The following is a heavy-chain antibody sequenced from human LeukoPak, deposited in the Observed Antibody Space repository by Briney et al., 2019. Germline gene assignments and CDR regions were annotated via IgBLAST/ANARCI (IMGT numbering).Heavy chain of an antibody. CDR3: ANPRVDCSGGSCYSSFGY. CDR2: ISSSSSTI. Sequence: GGSLRLSCAASGFTFSTYSMNWVRQAPGKGLEWVSYISSSSSTIYYADSVKGRFTISRDNSKNTLYLQMNSLRAEDTAVYYCANPRVDCSGGSCYSSFGYWGQGTLVTVSS. CDR1: GFTFSTYS. J-gene: IGHJ4*02. V-gene: IGHV3-48*01. D-gene: IGHD2-15*01.